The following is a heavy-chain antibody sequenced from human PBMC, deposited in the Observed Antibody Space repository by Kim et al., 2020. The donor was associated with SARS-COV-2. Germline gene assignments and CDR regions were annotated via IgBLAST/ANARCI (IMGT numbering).Heavy chain of an antibody. J-gene: IGHJ4*02. CDR1: GFTFNNYA. D-gene: IGHD3-16*02. V-gene: IGHV3-23*01. CDR3: AKEDNDVWGSYRPFDY. CDR2: ISGGGGRT. Sequence: GGSLRLSCAASGFTFNNYAMSWVRQAPGKGLEWVSAISGGGGRTYYADSVEGRFTISRDNSKNTLYLQMNSLRAEDTAVYYCAKEDNDVWGSYRPFDYWGQGTLVTVSS.